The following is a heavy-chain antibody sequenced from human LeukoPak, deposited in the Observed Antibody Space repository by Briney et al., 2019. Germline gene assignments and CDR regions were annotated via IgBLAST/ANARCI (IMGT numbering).Heavy chain of an antibody. CDR3: AKATMATTYFDY. Sequence: GGSLRLSCAASGSTFSNYAMSWVRQAPGKGLEWVSAISGRGDTIYYADSLKGRFTVSRDNSKNTLYLQMNSLRAEDTAVYYCAKATMATTYFDYWGQGTLVTVSS. J-gene: IGHJ4*02. CDR2: ISGRGDTI. CDR1: GSTFSNYA. V-gene: IGHV3-23*01. D-gene: IGHD5-24*01.